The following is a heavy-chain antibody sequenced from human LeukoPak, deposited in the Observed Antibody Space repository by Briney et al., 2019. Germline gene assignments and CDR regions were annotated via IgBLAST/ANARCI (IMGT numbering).Heavy chain of an antibody. CDR3: ARVMITFGGVIENWFDP. J-gene: IGHJ5*02. CDR1: GYTFTGYY. CDR2: INPNSGGT. D-gene: IGHD3-16*02. Sequence: ASVKVSCKASGYTFTGYYMHWVRQAPGQGLEWMGWINPNSGGTNYAQKFQGRVTMTRDTSISTAYMELSRLRSDDTAVYYCARVMITFGGVIENWFDPWGQGTLVTVSS. V-gene: IGHV1-2*02.